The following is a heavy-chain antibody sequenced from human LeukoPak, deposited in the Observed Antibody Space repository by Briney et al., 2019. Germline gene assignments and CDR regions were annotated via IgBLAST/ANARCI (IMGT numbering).Heavy chain of an antibody. CDR1: RGSINNSY. CDR3: TRDRGFIDH. Sequence: PSETLSLTCTVSRGSINNSYWGWMRQAAGKGLEWIGDIYFSGSTSYNPSLKSRVTISVDTSKNQFSLKVSSVTAADTAVYYCTRDRGFIDHWGQGTLVTVSS. J-gene: IGHJ4*02. V-gene: IGHV4-59*01. CDR2: IYFSGST.